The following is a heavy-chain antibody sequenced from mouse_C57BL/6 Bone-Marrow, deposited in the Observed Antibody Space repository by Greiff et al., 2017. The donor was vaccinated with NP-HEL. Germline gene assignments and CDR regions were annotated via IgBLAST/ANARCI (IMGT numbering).Heavy chain of an antibody. J-gene: IGHJ1*03. CDR2: INPNNGGT. CDR3: ARETTVERGYLDV. V-gene: IGHV1-18*01. D-gene: IGHD1-1*01. Sequence: VQLQQSGPELVKPGASVKIPCKASGYTFTDYNMDWVKQSHGKSLEWIGDINPNNGGTIYNQKFKGKATLTVDKSSSTAYMELRSLTSEDTAVYYCARETTVERGYLDVWGTGTTVTVSS. CDR1: GYTFTDYN.